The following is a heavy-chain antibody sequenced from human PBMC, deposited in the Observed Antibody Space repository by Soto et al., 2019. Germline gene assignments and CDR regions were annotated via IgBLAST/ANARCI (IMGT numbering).Heavy chain of an antibody. CDR1: GFTFSTYG. V-gene: IGHV3-33*01. Sequence: QVQLVESGGGVVQPGRSLRLSCAASGFTFSTYGMHWVRQAPGKGLEWVAVIWYDGTSRFYGDFVKGRFTITRDNSTNTLSLQRNSLRPDDTAVYYCARTPLTSDGFDSWGQVTRVAVAS. J-gene: IGHJ3*02. CDR2: IWYDGTSR. D-gene: IGHD3-16*01. CDR3: ARTPLTSDGFDS.